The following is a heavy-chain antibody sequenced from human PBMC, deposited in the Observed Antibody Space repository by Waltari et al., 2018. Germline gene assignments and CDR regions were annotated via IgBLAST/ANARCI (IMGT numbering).Heavy chain of an antibody. Sequence: QVQLQQWGAGLLTPSETLPLTCAVYGESLLNYYWTWIRQPPGKGLEWIGEIDHSGSANYNPSLKSRVSISIDTSKKQFFLKMRSVTAADTAVYYCARGSLGGNFLDFWGQGTLVTVSS. CDR2: IDHSGSA. V-gene: IGHV4-34*02. J-gene: IGHJ4*02. CDR3: ARGSLGGNFLDF. D-gene: IGHD6-6*01. CDR1: GESLLNYY.